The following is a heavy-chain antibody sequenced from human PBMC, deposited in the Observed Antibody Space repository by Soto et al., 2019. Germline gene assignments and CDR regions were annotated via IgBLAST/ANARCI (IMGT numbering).Heavy chain of an antibody. D-gene: IGHD6-6*01. J-gene: IGHJ4*02. V-gene: IGHV4-39*01. CDR2: IYYSGST. CDR1: GGSISSSSYY. Sequence: PSETLSLTCTVSGGSISSSSYYWGWIRQPPGKGLEWIGSIYYSGSTYYNPSLKSRVTISVDTSKNQFSLKLSSVTAADTAVYYCARQEAARSSFDYWGQGTLVTVPS. CDR3: ARQEAARSSFDY.